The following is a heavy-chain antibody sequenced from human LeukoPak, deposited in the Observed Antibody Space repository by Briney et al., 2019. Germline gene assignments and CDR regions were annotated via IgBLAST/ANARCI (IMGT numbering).Heavy chain of an antibody. J-gene: IGHJ4*02. CDR1: GGSISYYY. Sequence: SETLSLTCSVSGGSISYYYWSWIRQFPGKGLEWIGYISDGESPDYNPSLQSRVTISVDTSKNQFSLKLSSVTAADTAVYYCARGGLRYFDWTMDYWGQGTLVTVSS. D-gene: IGHD3-9*01. CDR3: ARGGLRYFDWTMDY. CDR2: ISDGESP. V-gene: IGHV4-59*01.